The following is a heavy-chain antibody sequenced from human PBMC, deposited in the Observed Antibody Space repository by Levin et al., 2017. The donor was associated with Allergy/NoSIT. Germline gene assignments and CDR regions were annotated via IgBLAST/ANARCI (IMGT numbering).Heavy chain of an antibody. J-gene: IGHJ6*02. Sequence: LSLTCAASGFTFDDYAMHWVRQAPGKGLEWVSGISWNSGSIGYADSVKGRFTISRDNAKNSLYLQMNSLRAEDTALYYCAKDITMNGYYGMDVWGQGTTVTVSS. CDR1: GFTFDDYA. CDR3: AKDITMNGYYGMDV. D-gene: IGHD3-22*01. CDR2: ISWNSGSI. V-gene: IGHV3-9*01.